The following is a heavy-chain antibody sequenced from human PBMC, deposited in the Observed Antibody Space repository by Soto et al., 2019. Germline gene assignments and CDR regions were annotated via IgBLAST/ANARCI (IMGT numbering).Heavy chain of an antibody. CDR2: IDYSGNT. V-gene: IGHV4-59*11. CDR1: RGSIRSHY. J-gene: IGHJ4*02. CDR3: ARGNSFDY. Sequence: SETLSLTCTVSRGSIRSHYCSWIRQPPGKGLEWIGNIDYSGNTNYSPSLKSRVTISVDTSNNRFSLKLNSVTAADTAVYYCARGNSFDYWGQGTLVTVSS.